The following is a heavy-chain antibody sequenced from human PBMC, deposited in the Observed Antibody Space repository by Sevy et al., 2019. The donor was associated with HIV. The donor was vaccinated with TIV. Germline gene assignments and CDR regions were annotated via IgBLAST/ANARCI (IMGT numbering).Heavy chain of an antibody. V-gene: IGHV5-51*01. J-gene: IGHJ4*02. CDR2: IYPGDSVT. CDR3: ARYPIVVVPAAEYYFDY. CDR1: GYTFSNYW. Sequence: GESLKISCKGSGYTFSNYWIGWVRQMPGKGLEWRGVIYPGDSVTRYSPSFQGQVTMSADKSTSTAYLQWSSLKTSDTAIYYCARYPIVVVPAAEYYFDYWGQGTLVTVSS. D-gene: IGHD2-2*01.